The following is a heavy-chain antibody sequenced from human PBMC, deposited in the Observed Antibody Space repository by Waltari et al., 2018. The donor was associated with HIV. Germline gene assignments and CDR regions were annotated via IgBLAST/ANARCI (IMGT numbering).Heavy chain of an antibody. CDR1: GYSFTSYW. J-gene: IGHJ5*02. V-gene: IGHV5-51*01. D-gene: IGHD6-19*01. Sequence: EVQLVQSGAEVKKPGESLKISCQGSGYSFTSYWLGWVRQMPGKGLEWMGIIYPGDSDTRYSPSFQGQVTISADKSISTAYLQWSSLKASDTAMYYCARHLQYSSGWQNWFDPWGQGTLVTVSS. CDR3: ARHLQYSSGWQNWFDP. CDR2: IYPGDSDT.